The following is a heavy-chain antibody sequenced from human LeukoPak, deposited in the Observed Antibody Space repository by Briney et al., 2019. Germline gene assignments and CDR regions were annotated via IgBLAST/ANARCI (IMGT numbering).Heavy chain of an antibody. Sequence: SETLSLTCAVYGGSFSGYYWSWIRQPPGKGLEWIGEINHSGSTNYNPSLKSRVTISVDTSKNQFSLKLSSVTAADTAVYYCARISPPTTGSSYFDYWGQGTLVTVSS. V-gene: IGHV4-34*01. CDR2: INHSGST. D-gene: IGHD1-14*01. J-gene: IGHJ4*02. CDR1: GGSFSGYY. CDR3: ARISPPTTGSSYFDY.